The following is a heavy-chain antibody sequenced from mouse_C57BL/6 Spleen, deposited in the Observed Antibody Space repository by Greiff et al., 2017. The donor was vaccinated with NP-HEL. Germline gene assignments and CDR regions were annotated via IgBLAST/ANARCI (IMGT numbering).Heavy chain of an antibody. CDR3: ARHARLRKDAMDY. D-gene: IGHD1-1*01. V-gene: IGHV5-15*04. Sequence: EVMLVESGGGLVQPGGSLKLSCAASGFTFSDYGMAWVRQAPRKGPGGVAFISNLAYSIYYADTVTGRFPLTRGNAKNTLYLEMSSLRSEDTAMYYCARHARLRKDAMDYWGQGTSVTVSS. J-gene: IGHJ4*01. CDR2: ISNLAYSI. CDR1: GFTFSDYG.